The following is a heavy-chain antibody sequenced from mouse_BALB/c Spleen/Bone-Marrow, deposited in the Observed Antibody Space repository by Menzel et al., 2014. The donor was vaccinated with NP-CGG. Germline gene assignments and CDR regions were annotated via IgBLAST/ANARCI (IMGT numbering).Heavy chain of an antibody. V-gene: IGHV1-84*02. CDR1: GYTFTDYY. CDR3: AREWDWGYYFDY. J-gene: IGHJ2*01. D-gene: IGHD4-1*01. Sequence: QVQLQQSGPELVKPGASVKISCKASGYTFTDYYINWVKKKPGQGLEWIGRIYPGSGNTKYNEKFKGKATLTVDTSSSTAYMQLSSLTSEDTAVYFCAREWDWGYYFDYWGQGTTLTVSS. CDR2: IYPGSGNT.